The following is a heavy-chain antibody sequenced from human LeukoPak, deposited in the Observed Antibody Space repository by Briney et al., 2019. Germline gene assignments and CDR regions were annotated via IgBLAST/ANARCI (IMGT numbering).Heavy chain of an antibody. J-gene: IGHJ4*02. V-gene: IGHV1-8*01. D-gene: IGHD6-13*01. CDR3: ARARRKQQLSPLDY. CDR2: MNPNSGNT. CDR1: GYTFTSYD. Sequence: ASVKDSCKASGYTFTSYDINWVRQATGQGLEWMGWMNPNSGNTGYAQKFQGRVTMTRNTSISTAYMELSSLRSEDTAVYYCARARRKQQLSPLDYWGQGTLVTVSS.